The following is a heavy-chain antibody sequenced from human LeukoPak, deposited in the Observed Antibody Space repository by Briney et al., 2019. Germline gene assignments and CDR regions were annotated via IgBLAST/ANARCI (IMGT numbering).Heavy chain of an antibody. Sequence: GGSLRLSCAVSGFTFSNFWMNWVRQAPGKGLEWVANIKQDGSEKNYVDSVKGRFTISRDNAKNSLFLQMNSLRAEDTAVYYCVRDSPFGGRWGQGTLVTISS. J-gene: IGHJ4*02. D-gene: IGHD3-16*01. V-gene: IGHV3-7*01. CDR2: IKQDGSEK. CDR3: VRDSPFGGR. CDR1: GFTFSNFW.